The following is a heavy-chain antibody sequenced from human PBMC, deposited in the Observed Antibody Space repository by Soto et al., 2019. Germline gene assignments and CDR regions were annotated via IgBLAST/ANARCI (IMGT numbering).Heavy chain of an antibody. J-gene: IGHJ6*02. D-gene: IGHD6-19*01. CDR3: ASGGIAVAGLTLYGMDV. CDR1: GGTFSSYA. V-gene: IGHV1-69*12. Sequence: QVQLVQSGAEVKKPGSSVKVSCKASGGTFSSYAISWVRQAPGQGLEWMGGIIPIFGTANYAQKFQGRVTITADESTSTAYMELSSLRSEDTAVYYCASGGIAVAGLTLYGMDVWGQGTTVTVSS. CDR2: IIPIFGTA.